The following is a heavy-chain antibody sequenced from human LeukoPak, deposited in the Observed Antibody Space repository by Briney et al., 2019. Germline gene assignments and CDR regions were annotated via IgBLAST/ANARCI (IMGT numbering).Heavy chain of an antibody. D-gene: IGHD6-13*01. CDR2: VFDSGGT. Sequence: SETLFLTCTVSGGSISNYWWSWIRQPPGKGLEWIGYVFDSGGTNYHPSLKSRVTISVDTSKKQFSLKLCSVTAADTAVYYCARGYSSSWNYFDYWGQGTLVTVSS. J-gene: IGHJ4*02. V-gene: IGHV4-59*01. CDR1: GGSISNYW. CDR3: ARGYSSSWNYFDY.